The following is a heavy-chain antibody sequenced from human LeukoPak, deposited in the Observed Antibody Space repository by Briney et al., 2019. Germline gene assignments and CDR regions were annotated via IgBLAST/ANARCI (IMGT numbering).Heavy chain of an antibody. J-gene: IGHJ6*03. CDR1: GYSFTSYW. D-gene: IGHD3-3*01. V-gene: IGHV5-51*01. Sequence: GESLKISCKGSGYSFTSYWIGWVRQMPGKGLEWMGIIYPGDSDTRYSPSFQGQVTISADKSISTAYLQWGSLKASDTAMYYCARHAQYDFWSGYNYYYYYMDVWGKGTTVTVSS. CDR2: IYPGDSDT. CDR3: ARHAQYDFWSGYNYYYYYMDV.